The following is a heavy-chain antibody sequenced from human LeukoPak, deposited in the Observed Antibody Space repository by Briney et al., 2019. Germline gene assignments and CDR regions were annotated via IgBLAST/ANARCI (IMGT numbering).Heavy chain of an antibody. CDR1: GFTVSSNY. Sequence: GGSLRLSCAASGFTVSSNYMSWVRQAPGKGLEWVANIKQDGSEKYYVDSVKGRFTISRDNAKNSLHLQMNSLRAEDTAVYYCASDSGTLGYWGQGTLVTVSS. D-gene: IGHD5-12*01. V-gene: IGHV3-7*01. J-gene: IGHJ4*02. CDR2: IKQDGSEK. CDR3: ASDSGTLGY.